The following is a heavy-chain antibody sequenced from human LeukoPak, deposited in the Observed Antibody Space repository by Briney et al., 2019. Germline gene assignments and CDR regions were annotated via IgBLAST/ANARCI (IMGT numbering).Heavy chain of an antibody. CDR3: ARVSAGTFYYYYYMDV. D-gene: IGHD1-1*01. Sequence: ASVKVSCKASGYTFTGYYMHWVRQAPGQGLEWMGWINPNSGGTNYAQKFQGRVTMTRDTSISTAYMELSRLRSDDTAVYYCARVSAGTFYYYYYMDVWGKGTTVTVSS. J-gene: IGHJ6*03. CDR1: GYTFTGYY. V-gene: IGHV1-2*02. CDR2: INPNSGGT.